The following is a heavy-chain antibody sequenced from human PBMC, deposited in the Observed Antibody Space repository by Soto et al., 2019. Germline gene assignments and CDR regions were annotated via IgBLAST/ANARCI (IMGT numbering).Heavy chain of an antibody. V-gene: IGHV3-23*01. CDR3: AKDQIVVVPAAMEKDAFDI. CDR2: ISGSGGST. Sequence: GGSLRLSCAASGFTFSSYAMSWVRQAPGKGLEWVSAISGSGGSTYYADSVKGRFTISRDNSKNTLYLQMNSLRAEDTAVYYCAKDQIVVVPAAMEKDAFDIWGQGTMVTVSS. J-gene: IGHJ3*02. D-gene: IGHD2-2*01. CDR1: GFTFSSYA.